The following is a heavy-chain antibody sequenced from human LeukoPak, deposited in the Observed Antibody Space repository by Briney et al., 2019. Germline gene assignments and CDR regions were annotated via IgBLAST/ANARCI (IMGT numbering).Heavy chain of an antibody. CDR2: INPNSGGT. Sequence: GASVKVSCKASGYTFTGYYMHWVRQAPGQGLEWMGWINPNSGGTNYAQKFQGRVTMTRDTSLSTAYLELSSLRSDDTAVYYCARRNTDFWSGYPGYWGQGTLVTVSS. V-gene: IGHV1-2*02. CDR3: ARRNTDFWSGYPGY. D-gene: IGHD3-3*01. CDR1: GYTFTGYY. J-gene: IGHJ4*02.